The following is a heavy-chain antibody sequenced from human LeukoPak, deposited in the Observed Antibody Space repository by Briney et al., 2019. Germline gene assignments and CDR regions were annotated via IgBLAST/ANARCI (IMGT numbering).Heavy chain of an antibody. J-gene: IGHJ3*02. CDR2: IFYNGSP. D-gene: IGHD1-26*01. Sequence: PSETLSLTCTASGVSITNSNYYWGWVRQSPGRGLEWLGNIFYNGSPYYNPSLKSRVALSVDTSKNHFSLTLNAVTAADTAVYYCASYSGTYSAFEIWGQGTLVTVSS. V-gene: IGHV4-39*07. CDR1: GVSITNSNYY. CDR3: ASYSGTYSAFEI.